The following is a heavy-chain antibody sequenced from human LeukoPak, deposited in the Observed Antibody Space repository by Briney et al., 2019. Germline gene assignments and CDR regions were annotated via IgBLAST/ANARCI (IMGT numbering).Heavy chain of an antibody. CDR1: GFSYTGSY. J-gene: IGHJ6*03. Sequence: PGGSLRLSCAASGFSYTGSYMNWIRQSPGKELEWIAYISSRGDIIKYADSVKGRFTISRDNAKNSLYLKMNSLRVDDTAMYYCARGDASGTSHMDVWGKGTSVTVSS. D-gene: IGHD3-10*01. CDR2: ISSRGDII. V-gene: IGHV3-11*04. CDR3: ARGDASGTSHMDV.